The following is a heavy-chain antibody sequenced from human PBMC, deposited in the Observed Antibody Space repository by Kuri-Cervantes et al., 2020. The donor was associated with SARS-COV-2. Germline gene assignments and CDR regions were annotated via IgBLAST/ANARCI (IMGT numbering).Heavy chain of an antibody. CDR2: ISGSGGST. J-gene: IGHJ5*02. V-gene: IGHV3-23*01. D-gene: IGHD4-11*01. CDR3: AKPATVTTRYWFDT. CDR1: GFTFSSYA. Sequence: GESLKISCAASGFTFSSYAMSWVRQAPGKGLEWVSAISGSGGSTYYADSVKGRFTFSRDNSKNTLYLQMNSLRAEDTAVYYCAKPATVTTRYWFDTWGQGTLVTVSS.